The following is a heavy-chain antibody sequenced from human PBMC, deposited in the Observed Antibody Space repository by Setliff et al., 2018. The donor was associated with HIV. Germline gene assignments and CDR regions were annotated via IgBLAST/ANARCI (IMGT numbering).Heavy chain of an antibody. CDR1: GYTFTDYY. CDR3: ARAYDTSGDMDF. V-gene: IGHV1-2*02. D-gene: IGHD3-22*01. CDR2: IKHNRDLT. Sequence: ASVKVSCKASGYTFTDYYVQWVRQAPGQGLEWMGWIKHNRDLTWHAQKFQGRVNMTRDTSISTAYMELSGLRSDDTAVYYCARAYDTSGDMDFWGQGTLVTVSS. J-gene: IGHJ4*02.